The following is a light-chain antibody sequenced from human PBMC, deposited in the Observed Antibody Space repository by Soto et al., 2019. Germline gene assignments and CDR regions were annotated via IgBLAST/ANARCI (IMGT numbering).Light chain of an antibody. Sequence: ELVLTQSPGTLSLSPGERATLSCRASQSVSSSYLAWYQQKPGQAPRLLIYGASNRATGIPDRFSGSGSGTDFPLTISRLEPEDFAVYFCQQYGSSPPFTFGQGTKVEIK. J-gene: IGKJ2*01. V-gene: IGKV3-20*01. CDR3: QQYGSSPPFT. CDR2: GAS. CDR1: QSVSSSY.